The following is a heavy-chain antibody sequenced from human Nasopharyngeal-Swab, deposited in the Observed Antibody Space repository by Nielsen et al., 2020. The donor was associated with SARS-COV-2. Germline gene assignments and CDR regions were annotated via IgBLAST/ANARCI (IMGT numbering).Heavy chain of an antibody. J-gene: IGHJ4*02. CDR3: ARGDIVATIDWGVHFDY. CDR1: GYTFTSYA. V-gene: IGHV7-4-1*02. CDR2: INTNTGNP. Sequence: ASVKVSCKASGYTFTSYAMNWVRQAPGQGLEWMGWINTNTGNPTYAQGFTGRFDFSLDTSVSTAYLQISSLKAEDTAVYYCARGDIVATIDWGVHFDYWGQGTLVTVSS. D-gene: IGHD5-12*01.